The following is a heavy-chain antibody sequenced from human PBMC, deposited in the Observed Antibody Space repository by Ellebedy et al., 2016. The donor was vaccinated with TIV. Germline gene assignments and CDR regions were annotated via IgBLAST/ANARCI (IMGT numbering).Heavy chain of an antibody. CDR2: IIPMSVTP. D-gene: IGHD2-15*01. Sequence: AASVKVSCKVSGGTSNRFAINWVRQAPGQGLEWMGGIIPMSVTPKYAQKFQGRVTFTADESTGTVYMELSTLRSDHTAVYYCARSQGWWGEGTTILDYWGQGTLVTVSS. CDR3: ARSQGWWGEGTTILDY. J-gene: IGHJ4*02. CDR1: GGTSNRFA. V-gene: IGHV1-69*13.